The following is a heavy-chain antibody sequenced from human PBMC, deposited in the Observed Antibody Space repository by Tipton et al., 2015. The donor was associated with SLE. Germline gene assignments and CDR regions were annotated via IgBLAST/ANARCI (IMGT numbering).Heavy chain of an antibody. CDR3: ARGLSRGNGNFDY. J-gene: IGHJ4*02. D-gene: IGHD1-14*01. V-gene: IGHV4-59*01. Sequence: TLSLTCAVYGGSFSGYYWSGIRQPPGKGLEWIGYNYYSGSTNYNPSLKSRVTISVDTSNNQFSLQRSSVTAADTAVYYCARGLSRGNGNFDYWGQGTLVTV. CDR2: NYYSGST. CDR1: GGSFSGYY.